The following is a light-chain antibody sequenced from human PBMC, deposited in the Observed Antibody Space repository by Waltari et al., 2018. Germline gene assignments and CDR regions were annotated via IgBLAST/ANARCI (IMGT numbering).Light chain of an antibody. Sequence: SYVLTQPPSVSVAPGQTATITCGGNNIGGKTVHWYQQKPGQAPVLVVYDDYYRPSGIPERFSGSNSGNTAALTISWVEAGDEADYYCQVWDSSRDRPVFGGGTKVFVL. CDR2: DDY. J-gene: IGLJ3*02. CDR1: NIGGKT. CDR3: QVWDSSRDRPV. V-gene: IGLV3-21*02.